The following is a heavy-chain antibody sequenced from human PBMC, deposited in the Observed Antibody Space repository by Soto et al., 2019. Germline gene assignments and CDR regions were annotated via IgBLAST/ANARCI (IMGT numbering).Heavy chain of an antibody. CDR3: VRDLSHCGHGGCSA. Sequence: GGSLRLSCAASGFTFSYYWMNWVRQVPGKGLVWVSRLSPDGTITDYADSVKGRFTISRDNAKNTVDLEMNSLRAEDTALYYCVRDLSHCGHGGCSAWGQGTLVPVSS. J-gene: IGHJ4*02. CDR1: GFTFSYYW. V-gene: IGHV3-74*01. CDR2: LSPDGTIT. D-gene: IGHD2-21*01.